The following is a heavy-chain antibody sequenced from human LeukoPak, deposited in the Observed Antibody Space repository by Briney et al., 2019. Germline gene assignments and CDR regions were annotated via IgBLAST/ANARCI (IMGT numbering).Heavy chain of an antibody. J-gene: IGHJ4*02. D-gene: IGHD3-16*01. CDR3: ARFFYYDASLPPY. Sequence: PSETLSLTCSVSGGYISTSIYYWGWIRQPPGKGLEWIGTIYYSGRTYYNPSLQSRVTISLDTSQNQLSLQVRSVTVVDTAVYYCARFFYYDASLPPYWGQGTLVTVSS. V-gene: IGHV4-39*01. CDR1: GGYISTSIYY. CDR2: IYYSGRT.